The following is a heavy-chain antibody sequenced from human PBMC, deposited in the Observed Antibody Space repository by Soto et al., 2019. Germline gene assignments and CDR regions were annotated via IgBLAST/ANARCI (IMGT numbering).Heavy chain of an antibody. CDR3: AKEEGYSYGYFDY. Sequence: EVQLLESGGGLVQPGVSLRRSCAASGFTFSSYAMSWVRQAPGKGLEWVSAISGSGGSTYYADSVKGRFTISRDNSKNTLYLQMNSRRAEDTAVYYCAKEEGYSYGYFDYWGQGTLVTVAS. CDR2: ISGSGGST. D-gene: IGHD5-18*01. V-gene: IGHV3-23*01. J-gene: IGHJ4*02. CDR1: GFTFSSYA.